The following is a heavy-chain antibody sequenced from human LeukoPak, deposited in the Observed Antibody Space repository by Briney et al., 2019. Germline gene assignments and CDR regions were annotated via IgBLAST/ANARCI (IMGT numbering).Heavy chain of an antibody. J-gene: IGHJ6*03. CDR1: GYTFTGYY. CDR2: INPNSGGT. D-gene: IGHD1-26*01. CDR3: ARAQGSYYHYYMDV. V-gene: IGHV1-2*02. Sequence: ASVKVSCKASGYTFTGYYMHWVRQAPGQGLEWMGWINPNSGGTNYAQKFQGRVTMTRDTTISTAYMELSRLRSDDTAVYYCARAQGSYYHYYMDVWGKGNPGHHLL.